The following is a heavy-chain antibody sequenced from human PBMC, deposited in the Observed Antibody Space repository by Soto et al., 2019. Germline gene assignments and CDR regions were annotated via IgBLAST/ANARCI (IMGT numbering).Heavy chain of an antibody. Sequence: ASVKVSCKTSGGTFSNDIITWVRQAPGQGLEWMGRIIPLLDTTNYAQKFQGRVTITADKSTGTAYMELNSLRSEDTAVYYCAVHYDYVWGSLHPWGQGTLVTVSS. J-gene: IGHJ5*02. CDR3: AVHYDYVWGSLHP. D-gene: IGHD3-16*01. CDR2: IIPLLDTT. V-gene: IGHV1-69*08. CDR1: GGTFSNDI.